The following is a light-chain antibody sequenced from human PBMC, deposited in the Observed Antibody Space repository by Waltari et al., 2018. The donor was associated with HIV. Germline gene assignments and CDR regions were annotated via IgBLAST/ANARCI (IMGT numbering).Light chain of an antibody. Sequence: SVLTQPPSASRTPGQRVTISCSGSSSNIGSNYVYWYQYFPGATAKLLVYWNSQRPSGVPDRFSGSKSGTSASLAISGLRPEDETDYYCASWDDSLSGWVFGGGTKVTVL. CDR2: WNS. V-gene: IGLV1-47*01. J-gene: IGLJ3*02. CDR1: SSNIGSNY. CDR3: ASWDDSLSGWV.